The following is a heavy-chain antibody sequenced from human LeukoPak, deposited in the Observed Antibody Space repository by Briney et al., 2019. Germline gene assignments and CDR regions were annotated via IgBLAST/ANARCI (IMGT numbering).Heavy chain of an antibody. CDR2: IYYSGTT. V-gene: IGHV4-30-4*08. CDR1: GGSVSSRDYY. D-gene: IGHD4-17*01. Sequence: SQTLSLTCIVSGGSVSSRDYYWTWFRQPPGKGLEWIGYIYYSGTTYYNPSLKSRLTISVDTSKNQFSLKLSSLTAADTAVYYCARARARDYGVNWFDSWGQGTLVTVSS. J-gene: IGHJ5*01. CDR3: ARARARDYGVNWFDS.